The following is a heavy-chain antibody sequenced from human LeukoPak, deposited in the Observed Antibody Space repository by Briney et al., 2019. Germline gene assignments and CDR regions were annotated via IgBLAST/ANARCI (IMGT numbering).Heavy chain of an antibody. CDR1: GGSISSTSYY. V-gene: IGHV4-39*01. D-gene: IGHD5-12*01. Sequence: SETLSLTCVVSGGSISSTSYYWGWIRQPPGKGLEWIGSIYYSGSTYYNPSLKSRVTISVDTSKNQFSLKLSSVTAADTAVYYCARHTSGYDDFDYWGQGTLVTVSS. J-gene: IGHJ4*02. CDR3: ARHTSGYDDFDY. CDR2: IYYSGST.